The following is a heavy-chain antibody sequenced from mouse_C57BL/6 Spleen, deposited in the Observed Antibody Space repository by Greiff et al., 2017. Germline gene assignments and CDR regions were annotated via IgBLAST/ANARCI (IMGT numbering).Heavy chain of an antibody. V-gene: IGHV5-17*01. Sequence: EVMLVESGGGLVKPGGSLKLSCAASGFTFSDYGMHWVRQAPEKGLEWVAYISSGSSTIYYADTVKGRFTISRDNAKNTLFLQMTSLRSEDTAMYYGAREWDYYGSSPYYFDYWGQGTTLTVSS. J-gene: IGHJ2*01. CDR2: ISSGSSTI. D-gene: IGHD1-1*01. CDR3: AREWDYYGSSPYYFDY. CDR1: GFTFSDYG.